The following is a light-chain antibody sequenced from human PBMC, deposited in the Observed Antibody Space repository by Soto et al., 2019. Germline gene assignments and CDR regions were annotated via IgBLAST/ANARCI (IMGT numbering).Light chain of an antibody. J-gene: IGKJ2*03. V-gene: IGKV3-11*01. CDR1: QSISNF. CDR2: DAS. Sequence: EIMLTQSPATLSLSPGERATLSCRASQSISNFLAWYQQKPGQPPRLLIYDASNRAAGVPARFSGSGSGTDFSLTISSLDPEDYAVYYCQHRTSWPPYSFGQGTKVDI. CDR3: QHRTSWPPYS.